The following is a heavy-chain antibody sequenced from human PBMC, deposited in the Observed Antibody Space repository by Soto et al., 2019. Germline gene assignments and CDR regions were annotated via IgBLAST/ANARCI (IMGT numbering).Heavy chain of an antibody. Sequence: SVKVSCKASGYTFTSYGISWVRQAPGQGLEWMGWISAYNGNTNYAQKLQGRVTMTTDTSTSTAYMELRSLRSDDTAVYYCARESFRYYDYIWGSYRPDRPIDYWGQGTLVTVSS. V-gene: IGHV1-18*01. CDR3: ARESFRYYDYIWGSYRPDRPIDY. CDR1: GYTFTSYG. D-gene: IGHD3-16*02. J-gene: IGHJ4*02. CDR2: ISAYNGNT.